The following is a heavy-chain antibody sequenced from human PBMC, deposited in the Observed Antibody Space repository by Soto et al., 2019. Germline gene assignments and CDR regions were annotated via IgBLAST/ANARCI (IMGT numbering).Heavy chain of an antibody. V-gene: IGHV1-69*04. CDR3: ATGGGFGDSAYYGDAFDI. CDR1: GDTFNRYT. CDR2: IVPIVGMT. Sequence: QVQLVQSGAELRKPGSSVKVSCEASGDTFNRYTISWVRQAPGQGLAWMGRIVPIVGMTNYAQKFQGRVTMNADKSTNTLYLELTSLRSKDTAVYDCATGGGFGDSAYYGDAFDIWGQGTMVTVSS. J-gene: IGHJ3*02. D-gene: IGHD3-10*01.